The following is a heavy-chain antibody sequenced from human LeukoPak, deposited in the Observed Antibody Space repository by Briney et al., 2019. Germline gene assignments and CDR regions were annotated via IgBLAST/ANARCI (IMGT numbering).Heavy chain of an antibody. Sequence: ASVKVSCKASGYTFTSYDINWVRQATGQGLEWMGWMNPNSGNTGYAQKFQGRVTMTRNTSISTAYMELSRLRSDDTAVYYCARDLQQLVYWFDPWGQGTLVTVSS. V-gene: IGHV1-8*01. J-gene: IGHJ5*02. D-gene: IGHD6-13*01. CDR3: ARDLQQLVYWFDP. CDR1: GYTFTSYD. CDR2: MNPNSGNT.